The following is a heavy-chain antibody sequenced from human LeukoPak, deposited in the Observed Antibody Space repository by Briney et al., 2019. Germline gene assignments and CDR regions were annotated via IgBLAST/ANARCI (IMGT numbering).Heavy chain of an antibody. CDR3: GRDLTTPPYNWFDP. Sequence: SETLSLTCTVSGGSISSYYWSWIRQPAGKGLEWIGLISASGTTNYNPSLKSRVTMSVDTSKNQFSLNLSSVTAADTAVYYCGRDLTTPPYNWFDPWGQGTLVTVSS. CDR2: ISASGTT. J-gene: IGHJ5*02. V-gene: IGHV4-4*07. D-gene: IGHD4-11*01. CDR1: GGSISSYY.